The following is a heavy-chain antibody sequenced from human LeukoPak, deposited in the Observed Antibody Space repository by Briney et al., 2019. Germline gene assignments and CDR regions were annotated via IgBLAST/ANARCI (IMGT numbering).Heavy chain of an antibody. CDR1: GGTFSSYA. CDR2: IIPIFGTA. Sequence: GASVKVSCKASGGTFSSYAISWVRQAPGQGLEWMGGIIPIFGTANYAQKFQGRVTITTDESTSTAYMELSSLRSEDPAVYYCARGSCCYLDGYFDYWGQGTLVTVSS. V-gene: IGHV1-69*05. CDR3: ARGSCCYLDGYFDY. D-gene: IGHD3-22*01. J-gene: IGHJ4*02.